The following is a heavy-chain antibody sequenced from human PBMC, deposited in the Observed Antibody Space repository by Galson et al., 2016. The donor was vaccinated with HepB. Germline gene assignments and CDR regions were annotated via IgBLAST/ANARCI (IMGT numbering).Heavy chain of an antibody. CDR3: AGLARVADFYSYGMDG. CDR1: GYTLTTYY. Sequence: SVKVSCKASGYTLTTYYIHWVRQAPGQGLEWMGWINPNSGGTNYVQKFRGRFTMTRDTSINTAYMELSGLRSDDTAVYYCAGLARVADFYSYGMDGWGQGTTVTVSS. CDR2: INPNSGGT. V-gene: IGHV1-2*02. J-gene: IGHJ6*02.